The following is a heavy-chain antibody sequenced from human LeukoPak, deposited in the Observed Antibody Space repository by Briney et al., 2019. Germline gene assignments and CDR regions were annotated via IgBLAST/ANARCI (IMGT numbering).Heavy chain of an antibody. CDR1: GFTITSNY. CDR3: AGAMGYNLFDY. V-gene: IGHV3-66*02. CDR2: MYSGGDT. D-gene: IGHD5-24*01. Sequence: GGSLRLSCAASGFTITSNYMSWVRQAPGKGLEWVAAMYSGGDTYYADSVRGRFTISRDSSMNTLYLQMNSLRGEDTAVYYCAGAMGYNLFDYWGQGALVTVSS. J-gene: IGHJ4*02.